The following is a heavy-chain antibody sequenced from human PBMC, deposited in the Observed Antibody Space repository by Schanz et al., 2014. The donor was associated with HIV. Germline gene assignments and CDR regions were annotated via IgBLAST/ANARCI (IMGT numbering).Heavy chain of an antibody. J-gene: IGHJ6*02. CDR2: LIPSFRLR. D-gene: IGHD3-3*02. Sequence: QVQLVQSGAEVKKPGSSVKVSCKASGGTFSSFAISWVRQAPGQGLEGMGGLIPSFRLRTYAQKLQGRVTIDADESASTAYMELNSLRSDDTAVYYCAKSPIFGDVIFYGMDVWGQGTTVTVSS. CDR3: AKSPIFGDVIFYGMDV. V-gene: IGHV1-69*01. CDR1: GGTFSSFA.